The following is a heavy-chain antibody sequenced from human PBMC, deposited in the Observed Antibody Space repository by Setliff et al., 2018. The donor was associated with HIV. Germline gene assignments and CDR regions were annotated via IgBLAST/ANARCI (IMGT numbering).Heavy chain of an antibody. V-gene: IGHV3-7*01. CDR3: AREQNHYNFWSGHIYDAFDI. J-gene: IGHJ3*02. CDR1: GFAFSGHQ. Sequence: GGSLRLSCAASGFAFSGHQMSWVRQAPGKGLEWVAKIKQDGSDKYYVDSVKGRFTISRDNAKNSLYLQMNSLRAEDTALYYCAREQNHYNFWSGHIYDAFDIWGQGTMVTVSS. CDR2: IKQDGSDK. D-gene: IGHD3-3*01.